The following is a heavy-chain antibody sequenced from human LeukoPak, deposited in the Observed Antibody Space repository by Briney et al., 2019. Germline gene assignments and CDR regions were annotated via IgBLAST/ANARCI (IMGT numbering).Heavy chain of an antibody. J-gene: IGHJ6*03. CDR2: ISGSGGST. V-gene: IGHV3-23*01. Sequence: GGSLRLSCAASGFTFSSYAMSWVRQAPGKGLEWVSDISGSGGSTYSADSVKGRFTIFRDNSKNTLYLQMNSLRADDTALYYCARDYLPGRDDCYYMDVWGKGTTVTVSS. CDR3: ARDYLPGRDDCYYMDV. CDR1: GFTFSSYA. D-gene: IGHD2-21*02.